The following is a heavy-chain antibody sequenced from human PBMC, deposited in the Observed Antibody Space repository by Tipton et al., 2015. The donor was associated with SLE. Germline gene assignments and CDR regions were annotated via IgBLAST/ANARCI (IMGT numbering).Heavy chain of an antibody. CDR2: ISSSSSNI. V-gene: IGHV3-48*01. CDR3: ARDYRNNYGMDV. Sequence: SLRLSCAASGFTFSSYSMNWVRQAPGKGLEWVSYISSSSSNIYYADSVKGRFTISRDNAKNSLYLQMNSLRAEDTAVYYCARDYRNNYGMDVWGQVTTVTVSS. J-gene: IGHJ6*02. D-gene: IGHD4-11*01. CDR1: GFTFSSYS.